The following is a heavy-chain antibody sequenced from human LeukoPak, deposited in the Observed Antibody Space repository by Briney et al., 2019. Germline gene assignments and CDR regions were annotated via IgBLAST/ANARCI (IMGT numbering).Heavy chain of an antibody. CDR3: ASSTRGVHEYSYGGYFDY. V-gene: IGHV1-69*05. CDR1: GGTFSSYG. CDR2: IIPIFATA. J-gene: IGHJ4*02. Sequence: SVKVSCKTSGGTFSSYGISWVRQAPGQGLEWMGGIIPIFATANYAQKFQGRVTVTTDESTSTAYMELSSLRSEDTAVYYCASSTRGVHEYSYGGYFDYWGQGTLVTVSS. D-gene: IGHD5-18*01.